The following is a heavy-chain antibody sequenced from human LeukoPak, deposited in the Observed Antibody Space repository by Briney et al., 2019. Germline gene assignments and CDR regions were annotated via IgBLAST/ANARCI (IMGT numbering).Heavy chain of an antibody. D-gene: IGHD1-26*01. CDR1: GASISSTIYY. Sequence: SETLSLTYTVSGASISSTIYYWSWIRQPPGKGLEWIVEINHSGSTNYNPSLKSRVTISVDTSKNQFSLKLSSVTAADTAVYYCARGRGGGGYYFIARYFDYWGQGTLVTVSS. CDR3: ARGRGGGGYYFIARYFDY. V-gene: IGHV4-39*07. J-gene: IGHJ4*02. CDR2: INHSGST.